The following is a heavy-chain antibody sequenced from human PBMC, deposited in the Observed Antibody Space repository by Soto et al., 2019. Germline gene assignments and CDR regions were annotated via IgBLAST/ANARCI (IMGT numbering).Heavy chain of an antibody. Sequence: GGSLRLSCAASGFTFSSYEMNWVRQAPGKGLEWVSFISSSGSTIYYADSVKGRFTISRDNAKNSLYLQMNSLRAEDTAVYYFVYGYYFDYWVQGTLVTVSS. CDR1: GFTFSSYE. V-gene: IGHV3-48*03. D-gene: IGHD3-10*01. CDR3: VYGYYFDY. CDR2: ISSSGSTI. J-gene: IGHJ4*02.